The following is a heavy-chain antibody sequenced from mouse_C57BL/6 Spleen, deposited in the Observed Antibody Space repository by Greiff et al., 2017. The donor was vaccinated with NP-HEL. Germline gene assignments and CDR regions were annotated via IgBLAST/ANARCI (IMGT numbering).Heavy chain of an antibody. Sequence: EVQGVESGGGLVKPGGSLKLSCAASGFTFSDYGMHWVRQAPEKGLEWVAYISSGSSTIYYAATVKGRFTISRDNAKNTLCLQMTSLGSEDTAMYYCARRNYGPYYAMDYWGQRTSVTVSS. V-gene: IGHV5-17*01. J-gene: IGHJ4*01. CDR2: ISSGSSTI. CDR1: GFTFSDYG. CDR3: ARRNYGPYYAMDY. D-gene: IGHD1-2*01.